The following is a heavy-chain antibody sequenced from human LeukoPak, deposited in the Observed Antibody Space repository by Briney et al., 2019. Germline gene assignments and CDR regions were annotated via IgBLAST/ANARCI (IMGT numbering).Heavy chain of an antibody. CDR1: GFTVSTYY. CDR2: IYSGGST. CDR3: ARGLGYCTSTTCLLPFDY. Sequence: GGSLRLSCAASGFTVSTYYMTWARQARGKGLECVSVIYSGGSTYYADSVKGRFTVSRDNSKNTLYLQMNSLRAEDTAMYYCARGLGYCTSTTCLLPFDYWGQGTLVTVSS. V-gene: IGHV3-53*01. J-gene: IGHJ4*02. D-gene: IGHD2-2*01.